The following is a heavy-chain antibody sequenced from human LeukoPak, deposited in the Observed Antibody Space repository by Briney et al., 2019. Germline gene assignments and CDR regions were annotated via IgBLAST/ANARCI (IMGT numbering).Heavy chain of an antibody. CDR1: GYSISSGYY. J-gene: IGHJ4*02. Sequence: SETLSLTCTVSGYSISSGYYWGWIRQPPGKGLEWIGSIYHSGSTYYNPSLKSRLTISVDTSKNQFSLKLSSVTAADSAVYYCARTRGYTYVLDYWGQGILVTVSS. CDR3: ARTRGYTYVLDY. D-gene: IGHD5-18*01. CDR2: IYHSGST. V-gene: IGHV4-38-2*02.